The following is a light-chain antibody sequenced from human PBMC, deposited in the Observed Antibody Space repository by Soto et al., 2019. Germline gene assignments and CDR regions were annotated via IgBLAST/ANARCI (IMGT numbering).Light chain of an antibody. CDR3: QQRHMWPIT. Sequence: EVVFTQSPVTLSLSPEERATLSCWASQSFRGLLAWYQQKPGQAPRVLIYDAYKRATGIPPRFSDSGSGTDFTLTISSLEPEESAVYYCQQRHMWPITSGQPTPQEIK. CDR2: DAY. J-gene: IGKJ5*01. CDR1: QSFRGL. V-gene: IGKV3-11*01.